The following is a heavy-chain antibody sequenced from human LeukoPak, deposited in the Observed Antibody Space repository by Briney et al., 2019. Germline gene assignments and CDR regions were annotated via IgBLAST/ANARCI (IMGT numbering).Heavy chain of an antibody. CDR3: ARVSMRVRGARRFDP. D-gene: IGHD3-10*01. CDR2: MNPNSGNT. Sequence: ASVKVSCKASGYTFTSYDINWVRQATGQGLEWMGWMNPNSGNTGYAQRFQGRVTMTRSTSISTAYMELSSLRSEDTAVYYCARVSMRVRGARRFDPWGQGTLVTVSS. CDR1: GYTFTSYD. J-gene: IGHJ5*02. V-gene: IGHV1-8*01.